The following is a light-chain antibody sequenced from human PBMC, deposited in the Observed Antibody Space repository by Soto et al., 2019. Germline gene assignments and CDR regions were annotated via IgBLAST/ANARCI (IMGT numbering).Light chain of an antibody. CDR1: QDINNY. CDR3: QQSDNLTRT. Sequence: DIQMTQSPSSLSASVGDKVTITCQASQDINNYLNWYQQKPGKAPKLLIYDAYHLETGVPSRFSGSGSGTDFTFAISSLQPEDIATYYGQQSDNLTRTFGGGPKVQI. CDR2: DAY. V-gene: IGKV1-33*01. J-gene: IGKJ4*01.